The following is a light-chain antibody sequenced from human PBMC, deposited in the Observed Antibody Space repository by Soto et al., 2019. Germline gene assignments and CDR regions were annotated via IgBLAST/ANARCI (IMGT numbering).Light chain of an antibody. CDR2: AAS. Sequence: DIQVTQSPSSLSASVGDRVTITCRASQTITSDLNWYQQRPGKAPKLLIYAASNLQGGVPSRFSGSGSGTDFTLTIGSLQPDDFATYYCQQSYSTPITFGQGTRLEIK. J-gene: IGKJ5*01. CDR3: QQSYSTPIT. V-gene: IGKV1-39*01. CDR1: QTITSD.